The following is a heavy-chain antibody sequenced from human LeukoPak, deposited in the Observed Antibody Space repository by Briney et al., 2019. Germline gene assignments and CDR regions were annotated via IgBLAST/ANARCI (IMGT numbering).Heavy chain of an antibody. J-gene: IGHJ6*03. CDR3: AREITIFGVVINYYYYMDV. Sequence: KPSETLSLTCTVSGGSISSYYWSWIRQPAGKGLEWIGRIYTSGSTNYNPSLKSRVTISVDKSKNQFSPKLSSVTAADTAVYYCAREITIFGVVINYYYYMDVWGKGTTVTVSS. V-gene: IGHV4-4*07. CDR1: GGSISSYY. CDR2: IYTSGST. D-gene: IGHD3-3*01.